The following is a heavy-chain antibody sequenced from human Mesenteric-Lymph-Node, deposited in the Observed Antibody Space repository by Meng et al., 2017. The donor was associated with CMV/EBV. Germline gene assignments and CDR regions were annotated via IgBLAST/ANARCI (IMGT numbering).Heavy chain of an antibody. CDR3: ARDYRTGDGSG. Sequence: GGSLRLSCAACGFTFSTYDMHWVRQATGKGLEWVSPIGTAGDTYYPGSVKGQFTISRENAKNSLYLQMNSLGAEDTAVYYCARDYRTGDGSGWGQGTLVTVSS. CDR1: GFTFSTYD. CDR2: IGTAGDT. J-gene: IGHJ4*02. D-gene: IGHD2-21*02. V-gene: IGHV3-13*03.